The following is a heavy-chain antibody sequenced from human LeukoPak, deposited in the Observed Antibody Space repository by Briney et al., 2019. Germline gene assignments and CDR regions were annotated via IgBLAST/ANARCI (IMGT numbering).Heavy chain of an antibody. CDR3: AKVVSGGNCYQSDY. J-gene: IGHJ4*02. Sequence: GGSLRLSCVASGFTFRSYAMNWVRQAPGKGLEWVSVVSVSGDTAYFADSVRGRFTISRDNSKNTLYLQMNSLGADDTAIYYCAKVVSGGNCYQSDYWGQGTLVTVSS. CDR2: VSVSGDTA. D-gene: IGHD2-15*01. V-gene: IGHV3-23*01. CDR1: GFTFRSYA.